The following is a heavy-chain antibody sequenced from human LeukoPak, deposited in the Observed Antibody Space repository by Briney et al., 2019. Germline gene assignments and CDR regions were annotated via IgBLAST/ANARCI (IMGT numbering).Heavy chain of an antibody. CDR1: GGSISSYY. D-gene: IGHD6-19*01. CDR2: IYTSGST. Sequence: SETLSLTCAVSGGSISSYYWSWIRQPAGKGLEWIGRIYTSGSTNYNPSLKSRVTMSVDTSKNQFSLKLSSVSAADTAVYYCARDDSSGWYSTEIWGQGTMVTVSS. J-gene: IGHJ3*02. CDR3: ARDDSSGWYSTEI. V-gene: IGHV4-4*07.